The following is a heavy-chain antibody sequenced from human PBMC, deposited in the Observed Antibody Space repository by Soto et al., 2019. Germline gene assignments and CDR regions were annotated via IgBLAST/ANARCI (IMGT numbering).Heavy chain of an antibody. V-gene: IGHV1-69-2*01. CDR1: GITFSDLH. CDR2: VEVENDDR. Sequence: EVRLQQSRPEARKPGSVVKMSCEVSGITFSDLHMHWVKQAPGKGLEWVGLVEVENDDRLYAEKYRGRLNINTDTPRKIIYMALTTLTSDDTPVFFCAAAGEIRGILSFDYWGRGPPSTV. J-gene: IGHJ4*02. D-gene: IGHD3-10*01. CDR3: AAAGEIRGILSFDY.